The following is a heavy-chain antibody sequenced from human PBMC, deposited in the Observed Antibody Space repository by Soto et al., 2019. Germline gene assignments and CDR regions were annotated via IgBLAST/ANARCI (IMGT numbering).Heavy chain of an antibody. CDR2: IWYDGSNK. Sequence: QVQLVESGGGVVQPGRSLRLSCAASGFTFSNYGIHWVRQAPGKGLEWVAVIWYDGSNKFYADSVKGRFTISRDNSRSTLYLQINSLRAEDTAVYYCARGSGHNSYYMDVWGKGTTVTVS. CDR3: ARGSGHNSYYMDV. CDR1: GFTFSNYG. J-gene: IGHJ6*03. V-gene: IGHV3-33*01.